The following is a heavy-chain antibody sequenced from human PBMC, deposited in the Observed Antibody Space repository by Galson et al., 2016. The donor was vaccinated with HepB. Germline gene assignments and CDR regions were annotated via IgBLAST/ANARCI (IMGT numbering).Heavy chain of an antibody. V-gene: IGHV4-31*03. Sequence: LSLTCTVSGDSISSGIYYWNWFRQHPGKGLEWIGYIYNSGRAYYNTSLKSRVTISLDTSKNQFSLRLTSVTAADTAMYYCATGRAVTKPDYWGQGTLVTVSS. D-gene: IGHD4-17*01. CDR1: GDSISSGIYY. CDR2: IYNSGRA. CDR3: ATGRAVTKPDY. J-gene: IGHJ4*02.